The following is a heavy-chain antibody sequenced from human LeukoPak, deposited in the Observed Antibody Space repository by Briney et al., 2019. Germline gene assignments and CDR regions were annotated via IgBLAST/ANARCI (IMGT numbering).Heavy chain of an antibody. Sequence: SETLSLTCTVSGGSITSYYWSWIRQPPGKGLEWIGYIYYSGSTNYNPSLKSRVTILVDTSKNQFSLKLGSVTAADTAVYYCARNGDYVGFDYWGQGTLVTVSS. V-gene: IGHV4-59*01. J-gene: IGHJ4*02. CDR2: IYYSGST. CDR3: ARNGDYVGFDY. D-gene: IGHD4-17*01. CDR1: GGSITSYY.